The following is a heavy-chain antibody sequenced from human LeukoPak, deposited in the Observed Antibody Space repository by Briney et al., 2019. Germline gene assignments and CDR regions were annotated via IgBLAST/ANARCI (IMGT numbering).Heavy chain of an antibody. CDR2: INPNSGGT. J-gene: IGHJ4*02. Sequence: GASVKVSCKVSGYTLTELSMHWVRQAPGQGLEWMGWINPNSGGTNYAQKFQGRVTMTRDTSISTAYMELSRLRSDDTAVYYCARDWYYYDSSGYYVYWGQGTLVTVSS. D-gene: IGHD3-22*01. CDR1: GYTLTELS. CDR3: ARDWYYYDSSGYYVY. V-gene: IGHV1-2*02.